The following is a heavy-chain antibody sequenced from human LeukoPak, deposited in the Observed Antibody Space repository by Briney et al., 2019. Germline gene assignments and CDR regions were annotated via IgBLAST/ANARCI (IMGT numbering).Heavy chain of an antibody. J-gene: IGHJ3*02. CDR1: GYSFTSYW. D-gene: IGHD3-22*01. CDR2: IYPGDSDT. CDR3: ARLNYDSSGMPDAFDI. V-gene: IGHV5-51*01. Sequence: GESLKISCKGSGYSFTSYWIGWVRQMPGKGLEWMGIIYPGDSDTRYSPSFQGQVTISADKSTSTAYLQWSSLKASDTAMYYCARLNYDSSGMPDAFDIWGQGTMVTVSS.